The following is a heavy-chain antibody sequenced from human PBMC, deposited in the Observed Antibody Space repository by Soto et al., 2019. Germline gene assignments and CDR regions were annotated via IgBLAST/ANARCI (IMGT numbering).Heavy chain of an antibody. Sequence: QVQLQESGPGLVKPSETLSLTCTVSGGSITTYYWSWIRQPPGKRLEWIGYIYYRGSINYNPALKSRVTISVDTSKNQISLKLRSVTAADTAVYYCAREGEVIRGVRGNYYSYYGLEVWGQGTTLTVSS. CDR2: IYYRGSI. V-gene: IGHV4-59*01. CDR3: AREGEVIRGVRGNYYSYYGLEV. D-gene: IGHD3-10*01. CDR1: GGSITTYY. J-gene: IGHJ6*02.